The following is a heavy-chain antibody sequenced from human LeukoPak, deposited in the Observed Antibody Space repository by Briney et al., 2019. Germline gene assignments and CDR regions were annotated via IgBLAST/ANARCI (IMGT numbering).Heavy chain of an antibody. Sequence: PSETLSLTCAVYGGSFSGYYWSWIRQPPGKGLEWMGEINHSGSTNYNPSLKSRVTISVDTSKNQFSLKLSSVTAADTAVYYCASGNDYPYYYYYMDVWGKGTTVTVSS. CDR2: INHSGST. CDR3: ASGNDYPYYYYYMDV. J-gene: IGHJ6*03. V-gene: IGHV4-34*01. CDR1: GGSFSGYY. D-gene: IGHD4-11*01.